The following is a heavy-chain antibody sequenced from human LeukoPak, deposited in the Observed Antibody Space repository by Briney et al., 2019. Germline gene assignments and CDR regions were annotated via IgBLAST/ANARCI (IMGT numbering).Heavy chain of an antibody. CDR1: GGSLNGYY. CDR2: MNHSGTT. CDR3: ARVPLRFLEPFDF. J-gene: IGHJ4*02. Sequence: SETLSLICSVYGGSLNGYYWCWIRQPPRKGMECIGDMNHSGTTNYNPPLKRRVTMSLDTSKNQFSLRLNSMTAADMAVYYCARVPLRFLEPFDFWGQGTLVTVSS. V-gene: IGHV4-34*01. D-gene: IGHD3-3*01.